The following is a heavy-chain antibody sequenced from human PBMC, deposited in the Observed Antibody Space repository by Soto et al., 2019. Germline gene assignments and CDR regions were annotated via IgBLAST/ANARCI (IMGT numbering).Heavy chain of an antibody. Sequence: SVKVSCKVSGYTLTELSMHWVRQAPGKGLEWMGGFDPEDGETIYAQKFQGRVTMTEDTSTDTAYMELSRLRSEDTAVYYCATEPDLRFLEWLPRGTWGQGTLLAVSS. CDR3: ATEPDLRFLEWLPRGT. D-gene: IGHD3-3*01. CDR2: FDPEDGET. J-gene: IGHJ5*02. CDR1: GYTLTELS. V-gene: IGHV1-24*01.